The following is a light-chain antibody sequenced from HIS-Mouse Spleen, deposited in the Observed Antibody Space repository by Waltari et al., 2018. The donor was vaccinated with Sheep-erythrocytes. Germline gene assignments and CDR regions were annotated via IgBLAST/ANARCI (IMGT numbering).Light chain of an antibody. CDR1: NIGSKS. J-gene: IGLJ3*02. Sequence: SYVLTQPPSVSVAPGKTARITCGGXNIGSKSVHWYQQKPGPAPVLVVYDESDRPCGXXERXSGSNSGXXATLTISRVEAXDEADYYCQVWDSSSDHRVXGGGTKLTV. CDR2: DES. V-gene: IGLV3-21*03. CDR3: QVWDSSSDHRV.